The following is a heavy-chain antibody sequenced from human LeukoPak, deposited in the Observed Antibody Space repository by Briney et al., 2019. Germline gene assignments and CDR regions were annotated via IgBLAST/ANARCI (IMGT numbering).Heavy chain of an antibody. V-gene: IGHV1-18*01. CDR3: ASGSAVTTLPHFYYYMNV. Sequence: ASVKVSCKASGYTFIRNGISWVRQAPGQGLEWMGWISPYNENRKYLQKLQGRVTLSTDTSTSTAYMELRSLTSDDTAVYYCASGSAVTTLPHFYYYMNVWGKGTTVTVSS. J-gene: IGHJ6*03. D-gene: IGHD4-17*01. CDR2: ISPYNENR. CDR1: GYTFIRNG.